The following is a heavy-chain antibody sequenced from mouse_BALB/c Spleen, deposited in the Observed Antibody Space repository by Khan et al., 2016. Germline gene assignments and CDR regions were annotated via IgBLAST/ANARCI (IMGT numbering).Heavy chain of an antibody. CDR3: ARSWYGYYLYQSMDY. J-gene: IGHJ4*01. CDR1: GYTFTRFW. D-gene: IGHD2-3*01. V-gene: IGHV1-7*01. Sequence: QVQLQQSGAELAKPGASVKMSCKASGYTFTRFWMHWVKQRPGQGLEWIGYINPGSNYTDYNQNFKDKATLTADKSSSTAYMLLSSLTSEDAAVYFCARSWYGYYLYQSMDYWGQGISVTVSS. CDR2: INPGSNYT.